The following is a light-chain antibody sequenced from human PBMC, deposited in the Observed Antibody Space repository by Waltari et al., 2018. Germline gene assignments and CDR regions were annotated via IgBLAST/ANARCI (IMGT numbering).Light chain of an antibody. CDR2: GAS. Sequence: EIVMTQSPATLSVSPGERATLSCRASQSISTNLAWYQQKPGQAPRLLIYGASTRATGFPARFSGSGFGTEFTLTISSLRSEDFAVDYCQHYHNWPPITFGQGTRLEIK. CDR3: QHYHNWPPIT. CDR1: QSISTN. V-gene: IGKV3-15*01. J-gene: IGKJ5*01.